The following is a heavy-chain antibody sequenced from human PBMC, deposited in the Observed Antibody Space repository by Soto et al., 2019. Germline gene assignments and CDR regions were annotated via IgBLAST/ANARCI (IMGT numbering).Heavy chain of an antibody. V-gene: IGHV3-33*01. CDR2: IWYDGSNK. CDR3: ARVRPGSGWPFDY. Sequence: SLRLSCAASGFTFSSYGMHWVRQAPGKGLEWVAVIWYDGSNKYYADSVKGRFTISRDNSKNTLYLQMNSLRAEDTAVYYCARVRPGSGWPFDYWGQGTLVTVSS. D-gene: IGHD6-19*01. J-gene: IGHJ4*02. CDR1: GFTFSSYG.